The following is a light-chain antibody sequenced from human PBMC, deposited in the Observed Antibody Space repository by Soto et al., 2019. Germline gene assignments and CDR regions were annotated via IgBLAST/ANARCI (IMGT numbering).Light chain of an antibody. V-gene: IGLV2-23*01. CDR1: VGL. CDR2: DDT. J-gene: IGLJ1*01. CDR3: CLYVGGRTYV. Sequence: QSVLPQPASVSGSPGQSITISCTGTVGLVSWYQQHPGKVPKLIIYDDTKRPSGVSSRFSGSKSGNTASLTISGLQTEDEADYYCCLYVGGRTYVFGTGTQLTVL.